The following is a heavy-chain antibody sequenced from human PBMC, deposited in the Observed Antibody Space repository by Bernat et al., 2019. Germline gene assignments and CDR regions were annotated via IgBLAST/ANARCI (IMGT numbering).Heavy chain of an antibody. CDR1: GYTFTSYG. V-gene: IGHV1-18*04. J-gene: IGHJ4*02. CDR3: ARDIRGYYDSSGYYSDY. Sequence: QVQLVQSGAEVKKPGASVKVSCKASGYTFTSYGISWVRQAPGQGLEWMGWISAYNGNTNYAQKLQGRVTMTTDTSTSTAYMDLRSLRSDDTAVYYCARDIRGYYDSSGYYSDYWGQGTLVTVSS. CDR2: ISAYNGNT. D-gene: IGHD3-22*01.